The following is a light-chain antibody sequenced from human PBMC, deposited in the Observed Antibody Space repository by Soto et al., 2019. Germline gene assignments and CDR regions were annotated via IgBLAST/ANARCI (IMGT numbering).Light chain of an antibody. CDR2: GAS. CDR3: QQYDKLPYT. Sequence: EIVLTQSPGTLSLSPGERATLSCRASQSVGSTYLAWYQQKPGQAPRLLIFGASSRATGIPDRFSGSGSGTDFTLTISRLEPEDFATYYCQQYDKLPYTFGQGTKLEIK. CDR1: QSVGSTY. J-gene: IGKJ2*01. V-gene: IGKV3-20*01.